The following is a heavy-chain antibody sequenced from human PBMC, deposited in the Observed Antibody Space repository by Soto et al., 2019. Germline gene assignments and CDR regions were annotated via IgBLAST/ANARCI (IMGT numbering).Heavy chain of an antibody. J-gene: IGHJ5*02. CDR1: GFTVSSNY. Sequence: EVQLVESGGGLIQPGGSLRLSCAASGFTVSSNYMSWVRQAPGKGLEWVSVIYSGGSTYYADSVKGRFTISRDNSKNTLYLQMNSLRAEDTAVYYCARVCISTSCYTHEDRRFDPWGQGTLVTVSS. D-gene: IGHD2-2*02. CDR3: ARVCISTSCYTHEDRRFDP. V-gene: IGHV3-53*01. CDR2: IYSGGST.